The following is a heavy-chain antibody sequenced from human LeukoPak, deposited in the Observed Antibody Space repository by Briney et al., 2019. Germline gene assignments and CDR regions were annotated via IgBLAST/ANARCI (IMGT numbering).Heavy chain of an antibody. CDR2: ISSSGSTI. V-gene: IGHV3-48*04. CDR1: GSTFSSYW. J-gene: IGHJ6*04. CDR3: AELGITMIGGV. D-gene: IGHD3-10*02. Sequence: GGSLRLSCAASGSTFSSYWMSWVRQAPGKGLEWVSYISSSGSTIYYADSVKGRFTISRDNAKNSLYLQMNCLRAEDTAVYYCAELGITMIGGVWGKGTTVTISS.